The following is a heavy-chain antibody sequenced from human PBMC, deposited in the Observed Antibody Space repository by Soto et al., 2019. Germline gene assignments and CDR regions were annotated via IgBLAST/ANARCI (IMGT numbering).Heavy chain of an antibody. V-gene: IGHV1-2*02. D-gene: IGHD4-4*01. CDR3: VRSRSTVSRGSYFDV. CDR1: GYNFHAYY. J-gene: IGHJ4*02. Sequence: GASVKVSFKSSGYNFHAYYIHWVRQAPGQGLEMMGWCNAYNCATINAKVFPGSVYMSSAISINYAVMELCGLTSGDTDVYYCVRSRSTVSRGSYFDVWGQGALVTVSS. CDR2: CNAYNCAT.